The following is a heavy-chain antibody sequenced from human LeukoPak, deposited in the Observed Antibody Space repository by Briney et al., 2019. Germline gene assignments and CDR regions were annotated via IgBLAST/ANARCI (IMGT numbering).Heavy chain of an antibody. CDR1: GFTFSSYG. V-gene: IGHV3-30*02. Sequence: PAGGSLRLSCAASGFTFSSYGMHWVRQDPGKGLEWVAFKGRFTISRDNSKNTLYLQMNSLRAEDTAVYYCAKDRVGRSSLGYSGHVHHFDYWGQGTLVTVSS. J-gene: IGHJ4*02. D-gene: IGHD5-12*01. CDR3: AKDRVGRSSLGYSGHVHHFDY.